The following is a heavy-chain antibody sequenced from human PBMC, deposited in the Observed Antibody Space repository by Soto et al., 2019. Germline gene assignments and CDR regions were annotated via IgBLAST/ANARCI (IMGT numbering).Heavy chain of an antibody. CDR1: GFTFSNYA. V-gene: IGHV3-30-3*01. D-gene: IGHD5-18*01. CDR2: VSSDGNNK. J-gene: IGHJ4*02. CDR3: ARDSDTAVGAIDY. Sequence: QPGGSLRLSCAASGFTFSNYAMHWGRQSPGKGLEWVAVVSSDGNNKFYGDSVKGRFTISRDKSTNTLYLQMNSLRAEDTAVYYCARDSDTAVGAIDYWGQGTLVTVSS.